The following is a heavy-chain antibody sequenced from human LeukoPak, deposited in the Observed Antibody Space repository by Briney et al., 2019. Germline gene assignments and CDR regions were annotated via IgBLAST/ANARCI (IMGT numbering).Heavy chain of an antibody. J-gene: IGHJ3*02. CDR1: GGTFSSYA. CDR2: INPNSGGT. Sequence: ASVKVSCKASGGTFSSYAISWVRQAPGQGLEWMGWINPNSGGTNYAQKFQGRVTMTRDTSISTAYMELSRLRSDDTAVYYCASQGVIFQRSDAFDIWGQGTMVTVSP. V-gene: IGHV1-2*02. D-gene: IGHD2-15*01. CDR3: ASQGVIFQRSDAFDI.